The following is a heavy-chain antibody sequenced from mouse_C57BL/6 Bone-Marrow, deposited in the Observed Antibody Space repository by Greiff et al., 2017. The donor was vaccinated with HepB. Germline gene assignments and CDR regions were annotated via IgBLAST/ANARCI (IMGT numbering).Heavy chain of an antibody. V-gene: IGHV3-6*01. CDR2: ISYDGSN. J-gene: IGHJ2*01. CDR1: GYSITSVYY. Sequence: EVQLQQSGPGLVKPSQSLSLTCSVTGYSITSVYYWNWIRQFPGNKLEWMGYISYDGSNNYNPSLKNRISITRDTSKNQFFLKLNSVTTEDTATYYCAREEGLTGTDFDYWGQGTTLTVSS. CDR3: AREEGLTGTDFDY. D-gene: IGHD4-1*01.